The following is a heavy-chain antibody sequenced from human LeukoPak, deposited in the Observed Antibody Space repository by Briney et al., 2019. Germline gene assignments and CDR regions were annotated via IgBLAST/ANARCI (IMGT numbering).Heavy chain of an antibody. J-gene: IGHJ5*02. CDR2: INPSGGST. V-gene: IGHV1-46*01. D-gene: IGHD3-10*01. CDR1: GYTFTSYY. CDR3: ARGWRFGPTQYGNWFDP. Sequence: ASVKVSCKASGYTFTSYYMHWVRQAPGQGLEWMGIINPSGGSTSYAQKFQGRVTMTRDMSTSTVYMELSSLRSEDTAVYYCARGWRFGPTQYGNWFDPWGQGTLVTVSS.